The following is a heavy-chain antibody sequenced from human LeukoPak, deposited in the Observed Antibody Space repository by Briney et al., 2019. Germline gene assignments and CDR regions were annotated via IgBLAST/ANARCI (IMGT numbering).Heavy chain of an antibody. V-gene: IGHV1-2*02. Sequence: ASVKVSCKTSGYTFTANFIHWVRQAPGQGLEWMGWISPTNGDTRYAQKFQGRVTMTRDTSISTAYMELSRLRSDDTAVYYCAREVVVVAATPFSPTFPTFDPWGQGTLVTVSS. D-gene: IGHD2-15*01. CDR3: AREVVVVAATPFSPTFPTFDP. J-gene: IGHJ5*02. CDR2: ISPTNGDT. CDR1: GYTFTANF.